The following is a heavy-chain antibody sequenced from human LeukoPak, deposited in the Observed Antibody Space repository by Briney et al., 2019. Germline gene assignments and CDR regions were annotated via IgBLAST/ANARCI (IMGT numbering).Heavy chain of an antibody. D-gene: IGHD3-22*01. J-gene: IGHJ3*02. V-gene: IGHV3-66*01. CDR1: GFTVSSNY. CDR3: ARGGGGSGYSSDAFDI. Sequence: GGSLRLSCAASGFTVSSNYMSWVRQAPGKGLEWVSVIYSGGSTYYADSVKGRFTISRDNSKNTLYLQMNSLRAEDTAVYYCARGGGGSGYSSDAFDIWGQGTMVTVSS. CDR2: IYSGGST.